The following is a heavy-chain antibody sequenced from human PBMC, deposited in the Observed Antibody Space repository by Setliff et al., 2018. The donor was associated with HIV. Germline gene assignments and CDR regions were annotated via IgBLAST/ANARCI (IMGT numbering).Heavy chain of an antibody. J-gene: IGHJ6*03. Sequence: SETLSLTCTVSGGSISSHYWSWIRQPPGKGLEWIGYIYYSGSTNYNPALKSRVTISVDTSKNQFSLKLSSVTAADTAVYYCARDGPLEGSYRYYYYYMDVWGKGTTVTVSS. CDR3: ARDGPLEGSYRYYYYYMDV. D-gene: IGHD3-10*01. CDR1: GGSISSHY. CDR2: IYYSGST. V-gene: IGHV4-59*11.